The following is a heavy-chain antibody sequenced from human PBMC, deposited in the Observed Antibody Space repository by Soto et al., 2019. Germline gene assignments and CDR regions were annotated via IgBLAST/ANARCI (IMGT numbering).Heavy chain of an antibody. Sequence: PSETLSLTCAVEGGSLSGYSWSWIRQSPGKGLEWIGEINHFGGTNYNPPLESRVTISIDTSRDQFSLKLTSLTAADTAVYFCARDNMATFDYHYYGMDVWGQGTTVTVSS. V-gene: IGHV4-34*01. J-gene: IGHJ6*02. CDR1: GGSLSGYS. D-gene: IGHD5-12*01. CDR3: ARDNMATFDYHYYGMDV. CDR2: INHFGGT.